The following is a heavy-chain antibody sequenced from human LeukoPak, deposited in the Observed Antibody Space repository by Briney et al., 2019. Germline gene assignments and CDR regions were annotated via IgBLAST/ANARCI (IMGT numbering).Heavy chain of an antibody. CDR1: GGSFSGYY. Sequence: SETLSLTCAAYGGSFSGYYWSWIRQPPGKGLEWIGEINYSGSTNYNPSLKSRVTISVDTSKNQFSLKLSSVTAADTAVYYCARGSYDYVWGSYRFDCWGQGTLVTVSS. J-gene: IGHJ5*01. CDR3: ARGSYDYVWGSYRFDC. CDR2: INYSGST. V-gene: IGHV4-34*01. D-gene: IGHD3-16*02.